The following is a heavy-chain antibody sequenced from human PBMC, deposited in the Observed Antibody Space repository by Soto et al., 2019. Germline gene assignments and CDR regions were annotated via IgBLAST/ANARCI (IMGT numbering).Heavy chain of an antibody. V-gene: IGHV3-30*03. J-gene: IGHJ4*02. CDR2: ISYDGSNK. D-gene: IGHD3-22*01. CDR1: GFTFSSYG. CDR3: AGEYYDSTGYYLSQYFDY. Sequence: QVQLVESGGGVVQPGRSLRLSCAASGFTFSSYGMHWVRQAPGKGLEWVAVISYDGSNKYYADSVKGRFTISRDNSKNTLYLQMNSLRAEDTAVYYCAGEYYDSTGYYLSQYFDYWGQGTLVTVSS.